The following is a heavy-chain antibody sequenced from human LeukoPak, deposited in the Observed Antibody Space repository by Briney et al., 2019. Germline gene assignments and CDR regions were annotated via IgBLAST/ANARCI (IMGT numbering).Heavy chain of an antibody. CDR2: IYYSGST. Sequence: PSETLSLTCTVSGGSISSSSYYWGWIRQPPGKGLEWIGSIYYSGSTYYNPSLKSRVTISVDTSKNQFSLKLSSVTAADTAVYYCARDKDDFWSGYLFSGNYTGYYFDYWGQGTLVTVSS. J-gene: IGHJ4*02. D-gene: IGHD3-3*01. CDR1: GGSISSSSYY. V-gene: IGHV4-39*07. CDR3: ARDKDDFWSGYLFSGNYTGYYFDY.